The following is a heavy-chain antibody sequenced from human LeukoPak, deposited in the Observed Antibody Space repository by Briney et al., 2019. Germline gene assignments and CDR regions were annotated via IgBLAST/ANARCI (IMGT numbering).Heavy chain of an antibody. J-gene: IGHJ3*02. V-gene: IGHV1-18*01. CDR2: ISAYNGNT. D-gene: IGHD5-18*01. CDR1: GYTFTSYG. CDR3: AKVNTANDAFDI. Sequence: ASVKVSCKASGYTFTSYGISWVRQAPGQGLEWMGWISAYNGNTNYAQKLQGRVTMTTDTSTSTAYMELRSLRSDDTAVYYCAKVNTANDAFDIWGQGTMVTVSS.